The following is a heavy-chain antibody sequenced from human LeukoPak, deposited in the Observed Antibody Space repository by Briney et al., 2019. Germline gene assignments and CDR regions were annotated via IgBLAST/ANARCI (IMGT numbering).Heavy chain of an antibody. D-gene: IGHD2-2*01. V-gene: IGHV1-18*01. CDR3: ARDGTSTDDY. CDR2: ISDYNDNA. J-gene: IGHJ4*02. Sequence: ASVKVSCKASGYTFTNFGIHWVRQAPGQGLDWMGWISDYNDNANYAQKLQGRVTMTTDTSTSTAYMELRSLRSDDTAIYYCARDGTSTDDYWGQGTLVTVSS. CDR1: GYTFTNFG.